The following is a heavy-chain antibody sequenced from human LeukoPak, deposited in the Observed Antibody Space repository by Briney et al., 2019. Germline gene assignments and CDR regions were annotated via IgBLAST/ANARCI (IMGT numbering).Heavy chain of an antibody. Sequence: PSETLSPTCTVSGGSISSGGYYWSWIRQHPGKGLEWIGYIYYSGSTYYNPSLKSRVTISVDTSKNQFSLKLSSVTAADTAVYYCARGRNYIPLFDYWGQGTLVTVSS. CDR1: GGSISSGGYY. CDR2: IYYSGST. V-gene: IGHV4-31*03. J-gene: IGHJ4*02. D-gene: IGHD1-7*01. CDR3: ARGRNYIPLFDY.